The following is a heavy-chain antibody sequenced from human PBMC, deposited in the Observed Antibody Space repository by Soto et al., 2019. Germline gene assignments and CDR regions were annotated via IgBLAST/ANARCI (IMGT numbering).Heavy chain of an antibody. CDR3: AIDRGEMATILDP. Sequence: QMQLVQSGAEGKKPGSSVKVSCKASGGTFSSHAISWVRQAPGQGLEWMGGIIIIFGTTNYAQKFQGRVTLTADKSTSTVYMELRSLRSEDSAIYYCAIDRGEMATILDPWGQGTLVTVSS. J-gene: IGHJ5*02. V-gene: IGHV1-69*06. CDR1: GGTFSSHA. CDR2: IIIIFGTT. D-gene: IGHD5-12*01.